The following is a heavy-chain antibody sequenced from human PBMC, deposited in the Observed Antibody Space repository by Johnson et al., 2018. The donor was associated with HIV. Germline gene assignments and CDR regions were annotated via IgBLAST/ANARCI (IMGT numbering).Heavy chain of an antibody. CDR2: IYSGGST. CDR1: GFTFSSYA. J-gene: IGHJ3*02. D-gene: IGHD2-15*01. V-gene: IGHV3-66*01. Sequence: VQPVESGGGVVRPGGSLRLSCAASGFTFSSYAMSWVRQAPGQGLAWVSVIYSGGSTYYADSLKGRFTISRDNSKNTLYLQMNSLRAEDTAVYYCARDSVILVDGAFDIWGQGTMVTVSS. CDR3: ARDSVILVDGAFDI.